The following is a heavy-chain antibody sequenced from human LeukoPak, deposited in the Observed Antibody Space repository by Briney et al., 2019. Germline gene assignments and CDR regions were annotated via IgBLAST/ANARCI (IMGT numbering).Heavy chain of an antibody. J-gene: IGHJ3*02. CDR2: INPNSGGT. V-gene: IGHV1-2*04. D-gene: IGHD3-22*01. CDR3: AASRRYYYDSSGVDALDI. CDR1: GYTFTGYY. Sequence: ASVKVSYTASGYTFTGYYMHWVRQAPGQGLEWMGWINPNSGGTNYAQKFQGWVTMTRDTSISTAYMELSRLRSDDTAVYYCAASRRYYYDSSGVDALDIWGQGTMVTVSS.